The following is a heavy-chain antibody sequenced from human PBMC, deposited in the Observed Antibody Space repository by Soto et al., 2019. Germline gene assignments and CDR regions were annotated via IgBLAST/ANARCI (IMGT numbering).Heavy chain of an antibody. CDR2: IYYSGST. D-gene: IGHD2-15*01. J-gene: IGHJ4*02. Sequence: QVQLQESGPGLVKPSETLSLTCTVSGGSISSYYWSWIRQPPGKGLEWIGYIYYSGSTNYNPSLKSRVTISVDTSKNQFSLKLSSVTAEDTAVYYCASIYCSGGSCYLDYWGQGTLVTVSS. CDR1: GGSISSYY. V-gene: IGHV4-59*01. CDR3: ASIYCSGGSCYLDY.